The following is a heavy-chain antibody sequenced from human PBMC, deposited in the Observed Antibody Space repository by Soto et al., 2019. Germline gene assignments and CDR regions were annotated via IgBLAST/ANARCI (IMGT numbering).Heavy chain of an antibody. CDR1: GGTFSSYA. D-gene: IGHD3-10*01. Sequence: SVKVSCKASGGTFSSYAISWVRQAPGQGLEWMGGIIPIFGTANYAQKFQGRVTITADESTSTAYMELSSLRSEDTAVYYCARVGSYYGSGSYYNGRAYYFYYWGQGTLVTVSS. CDR3: ARVGSYYGSGSYYNGRAYYFYY. V-gene: IGHV1-69*13. CDR2: IIPIFGTA. J-gene: IGHJ4*02.